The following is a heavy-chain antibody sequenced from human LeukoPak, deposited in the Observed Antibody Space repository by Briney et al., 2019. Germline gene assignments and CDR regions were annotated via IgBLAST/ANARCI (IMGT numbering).Heavy chain of an antibody. D-gene: IGHD2-15*01. CDR1: GYTFTGYY. CDR2: ISAYNGNT. J-gene: IGHJ4*02. Sequence: ASVKVSCKASGYTFTGYYMHWVRQAPGQGLEWMGWISAYNGNTIYAQKVKGRVTMTTDTSTSTAYMELRSLKSDDTAVYYCARASYCSDGSCYSDYWGQGTLVTVSS. V-gene: IGHV1-18*04. CDR3: ARASYCSDGSCYSDY.